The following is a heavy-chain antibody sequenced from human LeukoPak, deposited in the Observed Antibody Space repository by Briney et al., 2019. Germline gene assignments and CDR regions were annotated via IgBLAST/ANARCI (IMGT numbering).Heavy chain of an antibody. CDR1: GYIFTDYA. V-gene: IGHV1-3*01. J-gene: IGHJ6*03. Sequence: ASVKVSCKASGYIFTDYAIHWLRQAPGQRPEWMGWMNAGNGNTKYSQKFQGRITLIRDTFAATAYMELSSLRHDDLAVYYCARGRGTSGSNRDFYYYYYMDVWGEGTTVTVSS. D-gene: IGHD2-15*01. CDR3: ARGRGTSGSNRDFYYYYYMDV. CDR2: MNAGNGNT.